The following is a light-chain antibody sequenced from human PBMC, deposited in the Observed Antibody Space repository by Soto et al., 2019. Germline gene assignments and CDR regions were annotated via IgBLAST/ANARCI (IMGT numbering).Light chain of an antibody. CDR2: AAS. J-gene: IGKJ1*01. CDR1: GENRNH. Sequence: DNQMTPSPTSLSSTVGKKSPLPFRASGENRNHLNWYQQKPGKGPKLLIYAASTLQSGIPSRFSGSGSGTDFSFTISGLQPEDIATYYCQQSYNSPPTFGLGTKVEI. V-gene: IGKV1-39*01. CDR3: QQSYNSPPT.